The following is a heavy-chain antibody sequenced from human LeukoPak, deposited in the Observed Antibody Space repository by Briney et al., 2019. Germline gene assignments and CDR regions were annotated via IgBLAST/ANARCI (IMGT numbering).Heavy chain of an antibody. CDR3: ASLSGGYFDSDL. Sequence: PSETLSLTCNVSGDSMRRYYWSWIRQPPGKGLEWIGYITYSGDSNSNPSCHTRLTISMDASKTQFSLELKSVTAADTAIYFCASLSGGYFDSDLWGQGTLVTVSS. V-gene: IGHV4-59*12. CDR2: ITYSGDS. CDR1: GDSMRRYY. D-gene: IGHD3-9*01. J-gene: IGHJ5*02.